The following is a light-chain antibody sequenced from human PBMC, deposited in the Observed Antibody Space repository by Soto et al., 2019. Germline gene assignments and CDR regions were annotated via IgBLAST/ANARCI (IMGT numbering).Light chain of an antibody. Sequence: QSALTQPASVSGSPGQSITISCTGTSSDVGVYNHVSWYQQFPGKAPKLLIYEVSNRPSGVDNRFSGSKSGNTASLTISGLQTEDEADYYCSSYTSTNTLLFGPGTKIIVL. CDR2: EVS. CDR3: SSYTSTNTLL. J-gene: IGLJ1*01. V-gene: IGLV2-14*01. CDR1: SSDVGVYNH.